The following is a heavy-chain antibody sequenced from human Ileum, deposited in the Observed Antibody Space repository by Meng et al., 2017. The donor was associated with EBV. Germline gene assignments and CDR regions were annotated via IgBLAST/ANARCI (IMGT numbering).Heavy chain of an antibody. CDR3: ARVGGSGFDSEFYFDF. V-gene: IGHV4-39*07. CDR2: VYYAGSK. J-gene: IGHJ4*02. CDR1: GGSISGTDYY. Sequence: QLLRVAPGRGHVNPPSTSPPTVTVYGGSISGTDYYWGWIRQPPGKGLEWIGSVYYAGSKFYNPSLRSRVTISVDKSNNQFSLKVSSVTAADTAVYYCARVGGSGFDSEFYFDFWGQGTLVTVSS. D-gene: IGHD5-18*01.